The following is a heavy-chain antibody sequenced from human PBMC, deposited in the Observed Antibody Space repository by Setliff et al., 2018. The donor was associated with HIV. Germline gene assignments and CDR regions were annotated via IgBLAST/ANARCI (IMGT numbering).Heavy chain of an antibody. Sequence: SETLSLTCTVSGRSISSGGYYWSWIRQHPGKGLEWIGYIYYSGSTYYNPSLKSRVTISVDTSKNQFSLKLSSVTAADTAMYFCARESRNDFWSGYYRTFDIWGQGTMVTVSS. CDR3: ARESRNDFWSGYYRTFDI. CDR2: IYYSGST. V-gene: IGHV4-31*03. D-gene: IGHD3-3*01. J-gene: IGHJ3*02. CDR1: GRSISSGGYY.